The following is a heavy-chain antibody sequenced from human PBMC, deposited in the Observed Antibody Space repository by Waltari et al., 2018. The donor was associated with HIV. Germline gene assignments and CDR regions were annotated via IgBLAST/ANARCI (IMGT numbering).Heavy chain of an antibody. D-gene: IGHD3-22*01. CDR3: ARSYYFDDTGPFDY. CDR1: GGSISSSHW. CDR2: IYHGENT. V-gene: IGHV4-4*02. J-gene: IGHJ4*02. Sequence: QVHLQESGPGLVPPSGTLSLTCAVPGGSISSSHWWSWVRQPPGKGLEWIGEIYHGENTNYNPSLKSRVTISVDNSTTHFSLKLTSVTAADTAVYYCARSYYFDDTGPFDYWGRGTLVTV.